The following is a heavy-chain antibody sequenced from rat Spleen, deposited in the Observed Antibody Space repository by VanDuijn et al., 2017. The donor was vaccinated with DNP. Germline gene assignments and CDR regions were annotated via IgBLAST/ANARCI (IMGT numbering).Heavy chain of an antibody. CDR1: GFTFSDYN. D-gene: IGHD1-11*01. CDR2: ISYDGSST. V-gene: IGHV5-7*01. J-gene: IGHJ2*01. CDR3: AAEVVYYFDY. Sequence: EVQLVESGGGLVQPGRSLKLSCAASGFTFSDYNMAWVRQAPKKGLEWVATISYDGSSTYYRDSVKGRFTISRDNAKSTLYLQMDSLRSEDTATYYCAAEVVYYFDYWGQGVMVTVSS.